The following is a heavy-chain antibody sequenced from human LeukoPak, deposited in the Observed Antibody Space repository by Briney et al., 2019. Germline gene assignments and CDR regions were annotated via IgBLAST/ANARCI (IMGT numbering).Heavy chain of an antibody. Sequence: PSETLSLTCTVSGGSITNYYWNWIRQPPGKDLEWIGCVSYSGRTHYSSALKSRVTISVDTSKNQFSLSLRSVTAADTAVYYCARPGRQDAYNGHYWYFDLWGRGTLVTVSS. J-gene: IGHJ2*01. CDR3: ARPGRQDAYNGHYWYFDL. D-gene: IGHD5-24*01. CDR1: GGSITNYY. V-gene: IGHV4-59*01. CDR2: VSYSGRT.